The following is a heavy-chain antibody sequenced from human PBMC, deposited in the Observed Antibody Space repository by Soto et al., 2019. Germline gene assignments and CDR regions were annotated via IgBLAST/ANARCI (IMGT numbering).Heavy chain of an antibody. Sequence: PSETLSLTCTVSGGSISSYYWSWIRQPPGKGLEWIGYIYYRGSTNYNPSLKSRVTISVDTSKNQFSLKLSSVTAADTAVYYCARSDGCSSTSCFYYYYYGMDVWGQGTTVTVSS. CDR1: GGSISSYY. D-gene: IGHD2-2*01. CDR3: ARSDGCSSTSCFYYYYYGMDV. CDR2: IYYRGST. V-gene: IGHV4-59*01. J-gene: IGHJ6*02.